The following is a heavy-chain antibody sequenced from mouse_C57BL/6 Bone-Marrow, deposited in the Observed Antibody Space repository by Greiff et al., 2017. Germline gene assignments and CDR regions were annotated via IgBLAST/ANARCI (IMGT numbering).Heavy chain of an antibody. V-gene: IGHV5-4*03. CDR3: ARGFYSNYLYYFDY. CDR1: GFTFSSYA. Sequence: DVMLVESGGGLVKPGGSLKLSCAASGFTFSSYAMSWVRQTPEKRLEWVATISDGGSYTYYPDNVKGRFTISRDNAKNNLYLQMSHLKSEDTAMYYCARGFYSNYLYYFDYWGQGTTLTVSS. D-gene: IGHD2-5*01. J-gene: IGHJ2*01. CDR2: ISDGGSYT.